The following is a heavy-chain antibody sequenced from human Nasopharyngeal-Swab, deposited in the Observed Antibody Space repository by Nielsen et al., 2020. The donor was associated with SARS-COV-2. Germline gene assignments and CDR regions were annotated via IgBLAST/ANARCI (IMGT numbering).Heavy chain of an antibody. Sequence: GESLKISCAASGFTFSSYAMHWVRQAPGKGLEYVSAISSNGGSTYYANSVKGRFTISRDNSKNTLYLQMGSLRAEDMAVYYCARRGQQLDKLFYYYYMDVWGKGTTVTVSS. CDR2: ISSNGGST. J-gene: IGHJ6*03. D-gene: IGHD6-13*01. V-gene: IGHV3-64*01. CDR1: GFTFSSYA. CDR3: ARRGQQLDKLFYYYYMDV.